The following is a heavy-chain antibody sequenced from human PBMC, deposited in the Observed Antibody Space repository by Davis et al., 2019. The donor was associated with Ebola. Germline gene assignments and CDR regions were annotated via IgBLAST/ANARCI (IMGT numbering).Heavy chain of an antibody. J-gene: IGHJ4*02. CDR3: ARDFSGWSRDY. D-gene: IGHD6-19*01. Sequence: GESLKISCAASGFTFSSFGMSWVRQAPGKGLEWVSSMSPDSRYIYYADSAKGRFTISRDNAKNSLYLQMNGLRAEDTAVYYCARDFSGWSRDYWGLGTLVTVSS. CDR1: GFTFSSFG. V-gene: IGHV3-21*04. CDR2: MSPDSRYI.